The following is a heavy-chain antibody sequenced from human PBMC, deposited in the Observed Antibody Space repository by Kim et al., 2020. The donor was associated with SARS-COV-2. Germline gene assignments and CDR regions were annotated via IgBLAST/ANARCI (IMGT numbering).Heavy chain of an antibody. CDR1: GGSISSYY. V-gene: IGHV4-59*13. J-gene: IGHJ4*02. CDR3: ARGGITIFGVVNAIDY. Sequence: SETLSLTCTVSGGSISSYYWSWIRQPPGKGLEWIGYIYYSGSTNYNPSLKSRVTISVDTSKNQFSLKLSSVTAADTAVYYCARGGITIFGVVNAIDYWGQGTLVTASS. CDR2: IYYSGST. D-gene: IGHD3-3*01.